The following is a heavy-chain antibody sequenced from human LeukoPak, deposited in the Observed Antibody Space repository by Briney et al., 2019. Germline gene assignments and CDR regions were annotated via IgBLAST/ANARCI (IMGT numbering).Heavy chain of an antibody. Sequence: SETLSLTCTVSGGSISSGTYYWSWIRQPAGKGLEWIGRIYTSGSTNYNPSLKSRVTISVDTSKNQFSLKLSSVTAADTAVYYCARAVSRYSNFAYYYYYIDVWGKGTTVTVSS. CDR3: ARAVSRYSNFAYYYYYIDV. V-gene: IGHV4-61*02. CDR1: GGSISSGTYY. J-gene: IGHJ6*03. D-gene: IGHD4-11*01. CDR2: IYTSGST.